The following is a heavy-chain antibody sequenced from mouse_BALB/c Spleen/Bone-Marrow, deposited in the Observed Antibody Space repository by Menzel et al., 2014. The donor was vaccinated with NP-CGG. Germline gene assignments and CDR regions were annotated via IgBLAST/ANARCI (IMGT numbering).Heavy chain of an antibody. Sequence: QVQLQQSGAELAKPGASVKMSCKASGYTFTSXWXHWVKQRPGQGLEWIGYINPSTGYTDYNQKFNDKATLTADKSSSTAYMQLSSLTSKDSAVYYCARGNPLYAMDYWGQGTLVTVSS. CDR3: ARGNPLYAMDY. D-gene: IGHD2-1*01. J-gene: IGHJ4*01. CDR2: INPSTGYT. V-gene: IGHV1-7*01. CDR1: GYTFTSXW.